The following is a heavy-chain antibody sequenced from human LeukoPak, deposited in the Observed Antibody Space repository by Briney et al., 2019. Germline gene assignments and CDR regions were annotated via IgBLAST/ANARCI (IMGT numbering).Heavy chain of an antibody. J-gene: IGHJ4*02. V-gene: IGHV3-64*01. CDR2: ISSKGDYT. CDR1: GFTFSTYA. D-gene: IGHD6-19*01. Sequence: GGSLTLSCAASGFTFSTYAMHWVRQAPGKGLEYVAAISSKGDYTHYANSVKGRFTISRDNSKNTLYLEMGSLRAEDMAVYYCARPSSSGWYAPFFWGQGTLVTVSS. CDR3: ARPSSSGWYAPFF.